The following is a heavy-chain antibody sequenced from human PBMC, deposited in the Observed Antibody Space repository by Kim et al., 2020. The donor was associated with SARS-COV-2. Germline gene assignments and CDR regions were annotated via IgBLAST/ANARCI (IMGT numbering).Heavy chain of an antibody. CDR3: ARGVGSHDYGDYVDY. V-gene: IGHV1-69*02. CDR1: GGTFSSYT. CDR2: IIPILGIA. J-gene: IGHJ4*02. D-gene: IGHD4-17*01. Sequence: SVKVSCKASGGTFSSYTISWVRQAPGQGLEWMGRIIPILGIANYAQKFQGRVTITADKSTSTAYMELSSLRSEDTAVYYCARGVGSHDYGDYVDYWGQGTLVTVSS.